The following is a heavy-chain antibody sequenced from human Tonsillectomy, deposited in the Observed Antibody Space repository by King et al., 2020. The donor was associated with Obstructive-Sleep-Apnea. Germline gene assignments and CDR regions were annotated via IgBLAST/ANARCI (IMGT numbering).Heavy chain of an antibody. CDR1: GIALRSYG. J-gene: IGHJ4*02. CDR2: IWYDGSNK. CDR3: VTVGSKWEGSH. Sequence: VQLVESGGGVVQIGGSLRLSCSVSGIALRSYGMYWFRQAPGKGLEWVAIIWYDGSNKYYEESVRGRFAVSIDNSKNLLYLDMNSLIGEDTAVYYCVTVGSKWEGSHWGQGTLVTVSS. V-gene: IGHV3-33*03. D-gene: IGHD1-26*01.